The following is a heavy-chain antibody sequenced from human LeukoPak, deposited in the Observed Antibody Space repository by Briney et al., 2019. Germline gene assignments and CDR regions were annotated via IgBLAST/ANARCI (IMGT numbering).Heavy chain of an antibody. Sequence: ASVKVSCKASGYTFTGYYMHWVRQAPGQGLEWMGWINPNSGGTNYAQKFQGRVTMTRDTSINTAYIQLSKLSADEPDGYYFARVTYYYDSSGYLAQHNWFDPWGQGTLVTVSS. CDR1: GYTFTGYY. J-gene: IGHJ5*02. V-gene: IGHV1-2*02. CDR2: INPNSGGT. CDR3: ARVTYYYDSSGYLAQHNWFDP. D-gene: IGHD3-22*01.